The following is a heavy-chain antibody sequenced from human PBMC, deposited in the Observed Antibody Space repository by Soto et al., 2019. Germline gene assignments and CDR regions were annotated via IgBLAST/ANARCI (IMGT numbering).Heavy chain of an antibody. Sequence: GGSLRLSCAASGFTFSNYDTHWVRQAPGKGLEWVADIWHDGSNKSYADSVKGRFTISRDNFKKTLSLQMNSLRAEDTAVYYCAREEGYCSGGTCYSGYFHHWGQGTLVTVSS. CDR3: AREEGYCSGGTCYSGYFHH. V-gene: IGHV3-33*01. CDR2: IWHDGSNK. J-gene: IGHJ1*01. CDR1: GFTFSNYD. D-gene: IGHD2-15*01.